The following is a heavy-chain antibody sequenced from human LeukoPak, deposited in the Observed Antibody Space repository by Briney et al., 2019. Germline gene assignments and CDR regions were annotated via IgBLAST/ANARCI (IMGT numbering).Heavy chain of an antibody. J-gene: IGHJ4*02. V-gene: IGHV3-33*08. Sequence: GGSLRLSCAGFGFTFKDYWMGWVRQAPGKGLEWVAVMWDDGTNENYVESVKGRFSISRDNGQRTLFLQMNSLRVEDTAVYYCASDGPAAGHAFDYWGQGTLVTVSS. CDR3: ASDGPAAGHAFDY. CDR2: MWDDGTNE. CDR1: GFTFKDYW.